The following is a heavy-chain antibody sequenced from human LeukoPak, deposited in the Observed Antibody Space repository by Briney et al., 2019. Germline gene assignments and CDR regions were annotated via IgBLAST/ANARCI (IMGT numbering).Heavy chain of an antibody. Sequence: PGGSLRLSCAASGFTFSSYEMNWVRQAPGKGLEGVSYISSSGSTIYYADSVKGRFTISRDNAKNSLYLQMNSLRAEDTAVYYCARDKRSRWFGESTYYFDYWGQGTLVTVPS. J-gene: IGHJ4*02. V-gene: IGHV3-48*03. D-gene: IGHD3-10*01. CDR2: ISSSGSTI. CDR1: GFTFSSYE. CDR3: ARDKRSRWFGESTYYFDY.